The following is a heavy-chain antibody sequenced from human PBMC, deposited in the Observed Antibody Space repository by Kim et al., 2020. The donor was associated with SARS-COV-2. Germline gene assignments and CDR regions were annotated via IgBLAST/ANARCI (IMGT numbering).Heavy chain of an antibody. J-gene: IGHJ5*02. V-gene: IGHV4-34*01. D-gene: IGHD6-13*01. Sequence: SETLSLTCAVYGGSFSGYYWSWIRQPPGKGLEWIGEINHSGSTNYNPSLKSRVTISVDTSKNQFSLKLSSVTAADTAVYYGASFIAAFPKGFDPWGQGTL. CDR3: ASFIAAFPKGFDP. CDR1: GGSFSGYY. CDR2: INHSGST.